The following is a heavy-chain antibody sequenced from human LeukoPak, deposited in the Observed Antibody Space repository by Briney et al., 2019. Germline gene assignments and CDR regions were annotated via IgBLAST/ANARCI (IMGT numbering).Heavy chain of an antibody. CDR1: GGSISSYY. CDR2: IYYSGST. V-gene: IGHV4-59*01. CDR3: ARVLRNYYGSGSGFDI. Sequence: SETLSLTCTVSGGSISSYYWSWIRQPPGKGLEWIGYIYYSGSTNYNPSLKSRVTISVDTSKNQFSLKLSSVTAADTAVYYCARVLRNYYGSGSGFDIWGQGTMVTVSS. D-gene: IGHD3-10*01. J-gene: IGHJ3*02.